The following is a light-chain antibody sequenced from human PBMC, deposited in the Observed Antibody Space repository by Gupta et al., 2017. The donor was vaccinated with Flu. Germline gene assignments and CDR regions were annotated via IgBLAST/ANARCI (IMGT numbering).Light chain of an antibody. CDR2: NNN. CDR3: GTWDSSRSGGV. V-gene: IGLV1-51*01. Sequence: QSVLTQPPSVSAAPGQKVTIPCSGSSSNVGNNYISGYQQLQGTAPKLLIYNNNKRPSRIPDRFSCSKSGTSATLGITGLQTEDEAEYYCGTWDSSRSGGVFGGGTKLTVL. CDR1: SSNVGNNY. J-gene: IGLJ2*01.